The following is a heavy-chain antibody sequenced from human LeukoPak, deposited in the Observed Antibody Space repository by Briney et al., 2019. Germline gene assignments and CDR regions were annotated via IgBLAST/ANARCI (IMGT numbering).Heavy chain of an antibody. CDR2: ISGSGGST. V-gene: IGHV3-23*01. CDR3: AKDGRAYCGGGCHFDY. Sequence: PGGSLRLSCAASGFTFTSYAMSWVRQAPGKGLEWVSAISGSGGSTYYADSVKGRFTISRDNSKNTLYLQMNSLRAEDTAVYYCAKDGRAYCGGGCHFDYGGQGTLVTVSS. D-gene: IGHD2-21*02. J-gene: IGHJ4*02. CDR1: GFTFTSYA.